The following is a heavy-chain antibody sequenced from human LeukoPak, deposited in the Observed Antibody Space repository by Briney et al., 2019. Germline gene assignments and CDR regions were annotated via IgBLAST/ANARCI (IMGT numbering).Heavy chain of an antibody. J-gene: IGHJ4*02. V-gene: IGHV4-34*01. CDR2: INHSGST. D-gene: IGHD3-22*01. Sequence: SETLSLTCAVYGGSFSGYYWSWIRQPPGKGLEWIGEINHSGSTNYNPSLKSRVTISVDTSKNQFSLKLSSVTAADTAVYYCARGGYYESDYWGQGTLVTVSS. CDR3: ARGGYYESDY. CDR1: GGSFSGYY.